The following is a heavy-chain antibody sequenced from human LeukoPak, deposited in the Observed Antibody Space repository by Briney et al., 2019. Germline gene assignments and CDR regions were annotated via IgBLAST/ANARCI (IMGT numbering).Heavy chain of an antibody. CDR1: GYTFTSYD. CDR2: MNPNSGNT. J-gene: IGHJ1*01. V-gene: IGHV1-8*01. CDR3: ARDREYQRSGTEYFQH. Sequence: GASVKVSCKASGYTFTSYDINWVRQATGQGLEWMGWMNPNSGNTGYAQKFQGRVTMTRNTSISTAYMELSSLRSEDTAVYYCARDREYQRSGTEYFQHWGQGTLVTVSS. D-gene: IGHD6-25*01.